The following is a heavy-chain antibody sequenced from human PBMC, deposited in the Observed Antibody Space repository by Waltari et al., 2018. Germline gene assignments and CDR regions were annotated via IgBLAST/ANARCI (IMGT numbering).Heavy chain of an antibody. V-gene: IGHV4-38-2*01. J-gene: IGHJ4*02. CDR2: IYHSGST. CDR3: ACLIISGASYDFDY. Sequence: QVQLQESGPGLVKPSETLSLTCAVSGYSISSGYYWGWIRQPPGKGLEWIGGIYHSGSTYYNPSLKGRVTISVDTSKNQFSLKLSSVTAADTAVYYCACLIISGASYDFDYWGQGTLVTVSS. D-gene: IGHD3-10*01. CDR1: GYSISSGYY.